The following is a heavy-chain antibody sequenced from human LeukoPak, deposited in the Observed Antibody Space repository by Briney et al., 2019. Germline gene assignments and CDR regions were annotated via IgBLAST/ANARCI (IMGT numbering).Heavy chain of an antibody. J-gene: IGHJ4*02. D-gene: IGHD2-21*02. Sequence: SETLSLTCAVSGYSISSGYYWGWIRQPPGKGLERIGSIYHSGSTYYNPSLKSRVTISVDTSKNQFSLKLSSVTAADTAVYYCAREPIVVVTRGYFDYWGQGTLVTVSS. CDR1: GYSISSGYY. V-gene: IGHV4-38-2*02. CDR2: IYHSGST. CDR3: AREPIVVVTRGYFDY.